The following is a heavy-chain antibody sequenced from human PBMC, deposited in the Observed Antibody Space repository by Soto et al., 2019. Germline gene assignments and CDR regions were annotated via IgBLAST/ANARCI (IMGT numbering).Heavy chain of an antibody. J-gene: IGHJ5*02. CDR2: INPNSGGT. D-gene: IGHD4-17*01. CDR1: GYTFTGYY. CDR3: ARGPHGDYPHNWFDP. V-gene: IGHV1-2*04. Sequence: ASVKVSCKASGYTFTGYYMHWVRQAPGQGLEWMGWINPNSGGTNYAQKFQGWVTMTRDTSISTAYMELSRLRSDDTAVYYCARGPHGDYPHNWFDPWGQGTLVTVSS.